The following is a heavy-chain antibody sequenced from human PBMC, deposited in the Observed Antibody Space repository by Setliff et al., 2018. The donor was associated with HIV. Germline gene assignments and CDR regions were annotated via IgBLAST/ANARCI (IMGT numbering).Heavy chain of an antibody. J-gene: IGHJ4*02. CDR2: INHSGST. CDR3: ATGLIMAPDY. Sequence: PSETLSLTCAVYGESFNTYFWSWIRQPPGKGLEWIGQINHSGSTNYNPSLRSRVTISIGTPKNQFSLKLSSVTAADTAVYYCATGLIMAPDYWGQGSLVTVS. D-gene: IGHD2-8*01. V-gene: IGHV4-34*01. CDR1: GESFNTYF.